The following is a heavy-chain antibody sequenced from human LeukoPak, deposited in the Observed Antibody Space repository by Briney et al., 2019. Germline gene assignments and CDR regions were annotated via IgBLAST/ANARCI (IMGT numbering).Heavy chain of an antibody. D-gene: IGHD6-19*01. CDR1: GDSVSSNSVA. CDR3: ARVKWRGPTSSGWLDY. V-gene: IGHV6-1*01. J-gene: IGHJ4*02. CDR2: TYYRSKWYN. Sequence: SQTLSLTCAISGDSVSSNSVAWNWIRRSPSRGLECLGRTYYRSKWYNDYAVSVKSRITINPDTSKNQFSLQLNSVTPEDTAVYYCARVKWRGPTSSGWLDYWGQGTLVTVSS.